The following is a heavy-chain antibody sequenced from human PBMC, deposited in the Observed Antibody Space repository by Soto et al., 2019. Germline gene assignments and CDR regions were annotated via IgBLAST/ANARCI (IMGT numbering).Heavy chain of an antibody. CDR1: GFTFSNYA. V-gene: IGHV3-23*01. D-gene: IGHD3-9*01. J-gene: IGHJ4*02. Sequence: EVQLLESGGGSVQPGGSLRLSCAASGFTFSNYAMSWVRQAPGKGLEWVSGISGSGGSTYYADSVKGRFTISRDNSKNTLYLQMNSLRAEDTAVYYCAKDQGDWLSQYYFDYWGQGTLVTVSS. CDR3: AKDQGDWLSQYYFDY. CDR2: ISGSGGST.